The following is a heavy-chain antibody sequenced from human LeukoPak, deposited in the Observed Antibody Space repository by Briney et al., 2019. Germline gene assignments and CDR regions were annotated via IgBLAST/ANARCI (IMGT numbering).Heavy chain of an antibody. CDR2: INPNSGGT. J-gene: IGHJ4*02. CDR3: AREAAAGATPDY. CDR1: GCTFTCYY. Sequence: ASVKVSCKASGCTFTCYYMRSVPQAPGQGLEWMGWINPNSGGTNYAQKFQGRVTMTRDTSISTAYMELSRLRSDDTAVYYCAREAAAGATPDYWGQGTLVTVSS. V-gene: IGHV1-2*02. D-gene: IGHD6-13*01.